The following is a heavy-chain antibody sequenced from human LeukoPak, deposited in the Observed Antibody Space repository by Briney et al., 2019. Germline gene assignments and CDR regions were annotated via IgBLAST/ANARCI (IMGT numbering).Heavy chain of an antibody. Sequence: ASVKVSCKASGYPFSAYYIHWVRQAPGQGLEWMGRINPNGGGANYAQKFQDRVTMTRDTSISIAYMELSRLKSGDTAVYYCARVQDGNNLNHFDPWGQGTLVTVSS. CDR3: ARVQDGNNLNHFDP. D-gene: IGHD5-24*01. V-gene: IGHV1-2*06. CDR2: INPNGGGA. CDR1: GYPFSAYY. J-gene: IGHJ5*02.